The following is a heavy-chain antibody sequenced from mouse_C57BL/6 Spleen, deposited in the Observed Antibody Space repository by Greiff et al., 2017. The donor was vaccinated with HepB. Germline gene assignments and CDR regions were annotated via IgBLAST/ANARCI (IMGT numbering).Heavy chain of an antibody. D-gene: IGHD2-3*01. CDR1: GYAFTNYL. CDR2: INPGSGGT. V-gene: IGHV1-54*01. CDR3: ARYYDVYYYAMDY. J-gene: IGHJ4*01. Sequence: QVQLQQSGAELVRPGTSVKVSCKASGYAFTNYLIEWVKQRPGQGLEWIGVINPGSGGTNYNEKFKGKATLTADKSSSTAYMQLSSLTSEDSAVYFCARYYDVYYYAMDYWGQGTSVTVSS.